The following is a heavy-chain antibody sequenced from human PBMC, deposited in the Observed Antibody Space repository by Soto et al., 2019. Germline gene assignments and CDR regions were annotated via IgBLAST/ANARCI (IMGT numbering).Heavy chain of an antibody. CDR1: GGTFSSYA. CDR3: AGGTRYFDWTFDY. V-gene: IGHV1-69*13. D-gene: IGHD3-9*01. Sequence: SVKVSCKASGGTFSSYAISWARQAPGQGLEWMGGIIPIFGTANYAQKFQGRVTITADESTSTAYMELSSLRSEDTAVYYCAGGTRYFDWTFDYWGQGTLVTVSS. CDR2: IIPIFGTA. J-gene: IGHJ4*02.